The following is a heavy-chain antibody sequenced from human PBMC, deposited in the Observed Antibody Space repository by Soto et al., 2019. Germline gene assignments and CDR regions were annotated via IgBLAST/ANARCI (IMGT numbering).Heavy chain of an antibody. CDR3: ARDCSSTSCYWKWFDP. D-gene: IGHD2-2*01. CDR2: ISAYNGNT. Sequence: AASVKVSCKASGYTFTSYGISWVRQAPGQGLEWMGWISAYNGNTNYARKLQGRVTMTTDTSTSTAYMELRSLRSDDTAVYYCARDCSSTSCYWKWFDPWGQGTLVTVSS. CDR1: GYTFTSYG. V-gene: IGHV1-18*01. J-gene: IGHJ5*02.